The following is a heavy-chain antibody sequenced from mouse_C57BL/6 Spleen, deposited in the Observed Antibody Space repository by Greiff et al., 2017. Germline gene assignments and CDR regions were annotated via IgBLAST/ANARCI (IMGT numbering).Heavy chain of an antibody. CDR1: GYTFTSYW. V-gene: IGHV1-55*01. Sequence: VQLQQPGAELVKPGASVKMSCKASGYTFTSYWITWVKQRPGQGLEWIGDIYPGSGSTNYNEKFKSKATLTVDTSSSTAYMQLSSLTSEDAAVYYCARGITGSSSDLDYWGQGTTLTVSS. J-gene: IGHJ2*01. CDR2: IYPGSGST. CDR3: ARGITGSSSDLDY. D-gene: IGHD1-1*01.